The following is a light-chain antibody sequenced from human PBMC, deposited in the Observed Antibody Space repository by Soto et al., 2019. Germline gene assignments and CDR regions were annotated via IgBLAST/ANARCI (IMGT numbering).Light chain of an antibody. CDR1: TGAVTSGHY. CDR3: LVSYSGARV. Sequence: QAVVTQEPSLTVSPGGTVTHTCGFSTGAVTSGHYPYWFQQKPGQAPRTLIYDTDNRHSWTPARFSGSLLGGKAALTLSGAQPEDEADYYCLVSYSGARVFGGGTKLTVL. J-gene: IGLJ2*01. V-gene: IGLV7-46*01. CDR2: DTD.